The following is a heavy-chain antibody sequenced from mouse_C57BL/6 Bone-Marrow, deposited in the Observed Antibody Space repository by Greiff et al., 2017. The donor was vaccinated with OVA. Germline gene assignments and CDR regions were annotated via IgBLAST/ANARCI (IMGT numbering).Heavy chain of an antibody. J-gene: IGHJ3*01. CDR3: AREGIYYDYVAY. CDR2: ISDGGSYT. D-gene: IGHD2-4*01. V-gene: IGHV5-4*01. Sequence: EVMLVESGGGLVKPGGSLKLSCAASGFTFSSYAMSWVRQTPEKRLEWVATISDGGSYTYYPDNVKGRFTISRDNAKNNLYLQMSHLKSEDTAMYYCAREGIYYDYVAYWGQGTLVTVSA. CDR1: GFTFSSYA.